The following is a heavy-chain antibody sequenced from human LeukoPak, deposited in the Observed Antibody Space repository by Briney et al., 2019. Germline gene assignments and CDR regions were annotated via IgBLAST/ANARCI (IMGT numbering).Heavy chain of an antibody. J-gene: IGHJ5*02. CDR2: INTDSGGT. Sequence: GASVKVSCKASGYTFTSYYMHWVRQAPGQGLEWLGWINTDSGGTNYAQKFLGRVTMTIDKANSTAYLELSGLRSDDTAVYYCSRHVVTLVRGVNNRKEDWFDPWGQGTLVSVSS. D-gene: IGHD3-10*01. V-gene: IGHV1-2*02. CDR1: GYTFTSYY. CDR3: SRHVVTLVRGVNNRKEDWFDP.